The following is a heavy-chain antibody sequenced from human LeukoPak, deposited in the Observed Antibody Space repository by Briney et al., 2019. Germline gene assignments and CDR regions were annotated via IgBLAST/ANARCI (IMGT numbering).Heavy chain of an antibody. CDR3: ARDLYCSSTSCYYNWFDP. J-gene: IGHJ5*02. CDR1: GFTSSSYS. D-gene: IGHD2-2*01. V-gene: IGHV3-21*01. Sequence: PGGSLRLSCAASGFTSSSYSMNWVRQAPGKGLEWVSSISSSSSYIYYADSVKGRFTISRDNAKNSLYLQMNSLRAEDTAVYYCARDLYCSSTSCYYNWFDPWGQGTLVTVSS. CDR2: ISSSSSYI.